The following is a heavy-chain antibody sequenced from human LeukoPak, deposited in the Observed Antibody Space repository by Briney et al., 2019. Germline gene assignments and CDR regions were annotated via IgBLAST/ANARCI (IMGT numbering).Heavy chain of an antibody. V-gene: IGHV3-48*01. J-gene: IGHJ6*03. CDR1: GLTFRTYS. CDR3: ARPLGYYYYMDV. D-gene: IGHD7-27*01. CDR2: ISSGGSTI. Sequence: GGSLRLSCAASGLTFRTYSMNWVRQAPGKGLEWVSYISSGGSTIYYADSVKGRFTISRDNAKNSLYLQMNSLRAEDTAVYYCARPLGYYYYMDVWGKGTTVTISS.